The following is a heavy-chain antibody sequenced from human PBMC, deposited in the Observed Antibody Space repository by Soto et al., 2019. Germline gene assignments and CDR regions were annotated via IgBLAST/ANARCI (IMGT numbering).Heavy chain of an antibody. Sequence: SETRSLTCTVSGASISRFCCSGIRQPAGKGLEWIGRIYSSGSANFNPSLNSRVSMSVDTSKNQFSLRLNSVTAADTAMYYCVREEQLGPFYYYAMDVWGQGTKVTVSS. J-gene: IGHJ6*02. CDR2: IYSSGSA. V-gene: IGHV4-4*07. CDR1: GASISRFC. CDR3: VREEQLGPFYYYAMDV. D-gene: IGHD6-6*01.